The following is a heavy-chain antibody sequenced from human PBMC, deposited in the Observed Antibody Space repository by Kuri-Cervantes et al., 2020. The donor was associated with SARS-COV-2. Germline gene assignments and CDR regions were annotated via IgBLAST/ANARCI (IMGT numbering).Heavy chain of an antibody. J-gene: IGHJ4*02. CDR3: ATGSYYRSPVDY. V-gene: IGHV1-58*02. D-gene: IGHD1-26*01. Sequence: SVKVSCKASGFTFTSSAMQWVRQARGQRLEWIGWIVVGSGNTNYAQKFQGRVTMTEDTSTDTAYMELSSLRSEDTAVYYCATGSYYRSPVDYWGQGTLVTVSS. CDR2: IVVGSGNT. CDR1: GFTFTSSA.